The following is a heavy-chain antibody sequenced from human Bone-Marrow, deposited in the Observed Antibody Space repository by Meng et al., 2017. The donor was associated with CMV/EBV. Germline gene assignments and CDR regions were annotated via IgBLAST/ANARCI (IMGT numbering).Heavy chain of an antibody. Sequence: ASVKVSCKASGYTFTNYGISWVRQAPGQGLEWMGWISAYNGNTNYAQKLQGRVTMTTDTSTSTAYMELRSLRSDDTAVYYCARVSTSYTIHEVVVGVPPDYWGQGTLVTVSS. D-gene: IGHD2-2*01. CDR2: ISAYNGNT. CDR3: ARVSTSYTIHEVVVGVPPDY. V-gene: IGHV1-18*01. CDR1: GYTFTNYG. J-gene: IGHJ4*02.